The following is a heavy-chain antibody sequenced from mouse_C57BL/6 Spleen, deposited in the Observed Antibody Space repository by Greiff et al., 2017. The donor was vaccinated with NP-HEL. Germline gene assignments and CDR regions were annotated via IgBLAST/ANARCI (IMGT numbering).Heavy chain of an antibody. D-gene: IGHD1-1*01. V-gene: IGHV5-17*01. CDR2: ISSGSSTI. CDR1: GFTFSDYG. Sequence: EVQLQQSGGGLVKPGGSLKLSCAASGFTFSDYGMHWVRQAPEKGLEWVAYISSGSSTIYYADTVKGRFTISRDNAKNTLFLQMTSRRSEDTAMYYCARGNYGSGGYFDVWGTGTTVTVSS. CDR3: ARGNYGSGGYFDV. J-gene: IGHJ1*03.